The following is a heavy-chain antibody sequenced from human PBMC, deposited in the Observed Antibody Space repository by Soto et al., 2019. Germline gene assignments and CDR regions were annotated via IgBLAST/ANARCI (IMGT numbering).Heavy chain of an antibody. Sequence: ASVKVSCKASGDTFTAYTIHWVRQAPGQRLEWMGWINAGNGDTKYSQKFQGRVTFTRDTSASTAYMDLSSLRSEDTAVYYCARGALRLGCSGGSCPTWFDPRGQGTLVTVSS. J-gene: IGHJ5*02. V-gene: IGHV1-3*01. D-gene: IGHD2-15*01. CDR1: GDTFTAYT. CDR3: ARGALRLGCSGGSCPTWFDP. CDR2: INAGNGDT.